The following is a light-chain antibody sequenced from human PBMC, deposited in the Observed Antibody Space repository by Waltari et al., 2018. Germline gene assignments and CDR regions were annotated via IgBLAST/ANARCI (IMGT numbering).Light chain of an antibody. CDR1: QSVSSSY. Sequence: EIVLTQSPGTLSLSPGARATLPCRASQSVSSSYLAWYQQKPGQAPRLLIYGASSRATGIPDRFSGSGSGTDFTLTISRLEPEDFAVYYCQQYGSSPGTFGQGTKVEIK. CDR3: QQYGSSPGT. V-gene: IGKV3-20*01. J-gene: IGKJ1*01. CDR2: GAS.